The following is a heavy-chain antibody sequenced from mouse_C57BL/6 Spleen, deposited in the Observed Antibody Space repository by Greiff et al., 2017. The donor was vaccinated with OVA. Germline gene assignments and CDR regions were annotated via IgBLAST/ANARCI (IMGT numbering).Heavy chain of an antibody. J-gene: IGHJ1*03. CDR2: ISSGGDYI. D-gene: IGHD2-4*01. Sequence: EVKLVESGEGLVKPGGSLKLSCAASGFTFSSYAMSWVRQTPEKRLEWVAYISSGGDYIYYADTVKGRFTISRDNARNTLYLQMSSLKSEDTAMYYCTRDRDYDGDWYFDVWGTGTTVTVSS. CDR3: TRDRDYDGDWYFDV. V-gene: IGHV5-9-1*02. CDR1: GFTFSSYA.